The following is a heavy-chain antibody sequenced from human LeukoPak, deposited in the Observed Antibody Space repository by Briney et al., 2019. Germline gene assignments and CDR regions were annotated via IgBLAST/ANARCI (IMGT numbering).Heavy chain of an antibody. CDR1: GFTFSSYG. D-gene: IGHD3-3*01. Sequence: GGSLRLSCAASGFTFSSYGMHWVRQAPGKGLEWAAFIRYDGSNKYYADSVKGRFTISRDNAKNSLYLQMNSLRAEDTAVYYCARDEYDFWSGYYYPDYWGQGTLVTVSS. CDR2: IRYDGSNK. J-gene: IGHJ4*02. CDR3: ARDEYDFWSGYYYPDY. V-gene: IGHV3-30*02.